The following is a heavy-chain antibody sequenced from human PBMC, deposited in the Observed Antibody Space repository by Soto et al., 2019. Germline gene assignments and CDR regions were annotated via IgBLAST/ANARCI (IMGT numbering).Heavy chain of an antibody. CDR1: GGSISGYY. CDR3: AREGIAAAGTGDYYYYMDV. D-gene: IGHD6-13*01. CDR2: IYYSGST. Sequence: PSETLSLTCTVSGGSISGYYWSWIRQPPGKGLEWIGYIYYSGSTNYNPSLKSRVTITVDTSKNQFSQKLSSETAADTTMYYCAREGIAAAGTGDYYYYMDVWGKGTTVTVSS. J-gene: IGHJ6*03. V-gene: IGHV4-59*01.